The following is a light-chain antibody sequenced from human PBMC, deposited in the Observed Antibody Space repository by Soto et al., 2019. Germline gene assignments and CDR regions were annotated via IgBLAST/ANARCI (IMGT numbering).Light chain of an antibody. J-gene: IGKJ5*01. V-gene: IGKV1-5*03. CDR2: TAS. CDR1: QSVRSW. Sequence: DIQMTQSPSTLSASVGDRVTITCRASQSVRSWLAWYQQKPGKAPKVLIYTASSLESGVPSRFSGSGSGTEFTLTISSLQPDDFATYYCQQYNSYPITFGQGTRLEIK. CDR3: QQYNSYPIT.